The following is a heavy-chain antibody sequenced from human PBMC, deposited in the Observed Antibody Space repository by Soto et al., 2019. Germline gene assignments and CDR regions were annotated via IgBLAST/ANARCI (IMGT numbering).Heavy chain of an antibody. V-gene: IGHV3-23*01. CDR1: GLTFGSRA. Sequence: WGSLRLSCVASGLTFGSRAMTWVRQAPGEGLQWVSTITDTGGDAKYADSVRGRFVISRDNSKKTLYLQMTSLTAEDSAMYYCARGSTDSYTRSRIFDILGRRTMVIGS. J-gene: IGHJ3*02. D-gene: IGHD2-21*01. CDR2: ITDTGGDA. CDR3: ARGSTDSYTRSRIFDI.